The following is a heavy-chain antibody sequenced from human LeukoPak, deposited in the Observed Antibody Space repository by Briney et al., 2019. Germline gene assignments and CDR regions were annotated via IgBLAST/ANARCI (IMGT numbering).Heavy chain of an antibody. CDR2: ISISSDTI. CDR1: GFTFSDYT. V-gene: IGHV3-48*01. D-gene: IGHD3-10*01. Sequence: GGSLRLSCAASGFTFSDYTMNWVRQAPGKGLEWISYISISSDTIYYADSVEGRFTISRDNAKNSLYLQMNSLRAADTAVYYCARESGGFDPWGQGTLVTVSS. J-gene: IGHJ5*02. CDR3: ARESGGFDP.